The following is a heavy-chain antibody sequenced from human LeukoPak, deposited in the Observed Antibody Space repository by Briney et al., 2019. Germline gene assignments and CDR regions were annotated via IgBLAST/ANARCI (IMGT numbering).Heavy chain of an antibody. Sequence: GGSLRLSCAASGFTFSSYGMHWVRQAPGKGLEWVAVIWYDGSNKYYADSVKGRFTISRDNSKNTLYLQMNSLRAEDTAVYYCARGGYSSSWYRPPLYYYYYMDVWGKGTTVTVSS. CDR3: ARGGYSSSWYRPPLYYYYYMDV. J-gene: IGHJ6*03. V-gene: IGHV3-33*01. CDR1: GFTFSSYG. CDR2: IWYDGSNK. D-gene: IGHD6-13*01.